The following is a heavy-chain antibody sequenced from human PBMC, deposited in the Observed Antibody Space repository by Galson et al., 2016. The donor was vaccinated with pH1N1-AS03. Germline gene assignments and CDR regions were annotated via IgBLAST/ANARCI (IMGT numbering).Heavy chain of an antibody. D-gene: IGHD3-9*01. CDR3: ATAGNYFDIRRFDY. V-gene: IGHV1-69*05. CDR2: VKGVFRTT. CDR1: GLTFSSYA. Sequence: SVKVSCKASGLTFSSYAIIWVRQAPGQGLEWMGGVKGVFRTTNYAQKFQGRITITMDQSTGTAYMEVSSLRAEDTAVYYCATAGNYFDIRRFDYWGQGTPVTVFS. J-gene: IGHJ4*02.